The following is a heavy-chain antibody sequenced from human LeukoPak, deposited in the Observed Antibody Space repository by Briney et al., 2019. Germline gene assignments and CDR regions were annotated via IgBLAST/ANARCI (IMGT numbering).Heavy chain of an antibody. J-gene: IGHJ6*03. D-gene: IGHD6-6*01. CDR2: IYTSGST. V-gene: IGHV4-4*07. CDR1: GGSISSYY. CDR3: ARDSSSSGYYYYYMDV. Sequence: PSETLSLTCTVSGGSISSYYWSWIRQPAGKGLEWIGRIYTSGSTNYNPSLKSRVTMSVDTFKNQFSLKLSSVTAADTAVYYCARDSSSSGYYYYYMDVWGKGTTVTVSS.